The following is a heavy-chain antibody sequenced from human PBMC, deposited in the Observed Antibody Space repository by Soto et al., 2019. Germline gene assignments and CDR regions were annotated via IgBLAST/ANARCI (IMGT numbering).Heavy chain of an antibody. CDR2: VYYRGTT. CDR1: VVSISNYY. D-gene: IGHD5-18*01. CDR3: TRAPSAYSRGYGMEV. V-gene: IGHV4-59*01. Sequence: SETLSLTCTFSVVSISNYYWSWIRHPPGKGLEWIGYVYYRGTTNYNPSLKSRVTISVDTSKNQFSLKMNSVTAADTAVYFCTRAPSAYSRGYGMEVWGQGTTVNVS. J-gene: IGHJ6*02.